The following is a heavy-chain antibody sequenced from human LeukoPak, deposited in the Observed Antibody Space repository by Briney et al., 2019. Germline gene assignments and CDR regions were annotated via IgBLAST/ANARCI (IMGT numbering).Heavy chain of an antibody. CDR2: ISGSGGST. Sequence: GGSLRLSCAASGVTFSSYAMSWVRQAPGKGLEWVSAISGSGGSTYHAGSVKGRFTISRDNSKNTLYLQMNSLRAEDTAVYYCAKNIVGVTDAFDFWGQGTMVTVSS. CDR3: AKNIVGVTDAFDF. CDR1: GVTFSSYA. D-gene: IGHD1-26*01. V-gene: IGHV3-23*01. J-gene: IGHJ3*01.